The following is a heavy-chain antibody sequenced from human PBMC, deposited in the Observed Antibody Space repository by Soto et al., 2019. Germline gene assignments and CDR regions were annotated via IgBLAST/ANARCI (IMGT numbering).Heavy chain of an antibody. J-gene: IGHJ3*02. V-gene: IGHV1-46*01. CDR2: INPHGGST. CDR3: SREQCLTPGGGGTEPWDI. CDR1: VYSFTSQY. D-gene: IGHD3-16*01. Sequence: QVQLVQSGAEVKKPGASVKISCEASVYSFTSQYVHWVRQAPGQGLEWMGIINPHGGSTTYAQKFQGRVTHTGDTPTGTVSIRLGTPPSGDTPVSKRSREQCLTPGGGGTEPWDIWGQGTMVTVAS.